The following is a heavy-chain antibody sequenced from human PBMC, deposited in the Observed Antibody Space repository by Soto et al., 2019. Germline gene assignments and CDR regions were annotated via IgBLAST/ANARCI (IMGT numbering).Heavy chain of an antibody. J-gene: IGHJ4*02. Sequence: SETLSLTCTVSGDSINNYYWSWIRQPPGKRLEWIGYIYYTGSPTYNPSLESRVTMSVDTSKNQFSLKLNFVNAADTAVYYCAKYRRTEAEGFTLDYWGRGTLVTVSS. CDR2: IYYTGSP. V-gene: IGHV4-59*01. CDR3: AKYRRTEAEGFTLDY. D-gene: IGHD6-13*01. CDR1: GDSINNYY.